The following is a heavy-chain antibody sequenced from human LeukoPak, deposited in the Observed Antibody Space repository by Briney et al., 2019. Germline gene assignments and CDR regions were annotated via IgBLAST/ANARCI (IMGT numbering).Heavy chain of an antibody. Sequence: GGSLRLSRAASGFTFSSYWMSWVRQAPGKGLEWVANIKQDGSEKYYVDSVKGRFTISRDNAKNSLYLQMNSLRAEDTAVYYCAKAGGVVITRRGGNWFDPWGQGTLVTVSS. CDR3: AKAGGVVITRRGGNWFDP. J-gene: IGHJ5*02. CDR2: IKQDGSEK. CDR1: GFTFSSYW. V-gene: IGHV3-7*01. D-gene: IGHD3-22*01.